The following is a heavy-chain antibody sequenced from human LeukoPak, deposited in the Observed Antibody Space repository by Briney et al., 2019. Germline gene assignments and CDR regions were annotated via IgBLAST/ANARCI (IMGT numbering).Heavy chain of an antibody. CDR3: ARDLGMTDGDYVSYFDY. Sequence: PGGSLRLSCAASGFTFSRYELNWVRQAPGMGLEWVSYISSSGSIIYYADSVKGRFTISRDNAKNSLYLQMNSLRAEDTALYYCARDLGMTDGDYVSYFDYWGQGTLVTVSS. V-gene: IGHV3-48*03. J-gene: IGHJ4*02. CDR2: ISSSGSII. D-gene: IGHD4-17*01. CDR1: GFTFSRYE.